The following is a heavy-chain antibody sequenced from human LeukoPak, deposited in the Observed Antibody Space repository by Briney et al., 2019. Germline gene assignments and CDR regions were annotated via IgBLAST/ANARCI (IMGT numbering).Heavy chain of an antibody. V-gene: IGHV4-39*01. CDR2: IYYSGST. D-gene: IGHD3-10*01. J-gene: IGHJ4*02. CDR1: GGSISSSSYY. Sequence: SETLSLTCTVSGGSISSSSYYWGWIRQPPGKGLEWIGSIYYSGSTYYNPSLKSRVTISVDTSKNQFSLKLSSVTAVDTAVYYCASRQAIWFGELLGPIFDYWGQGTLVTVSS. CDR3: ASRQAIWFGELLGPIFDY.